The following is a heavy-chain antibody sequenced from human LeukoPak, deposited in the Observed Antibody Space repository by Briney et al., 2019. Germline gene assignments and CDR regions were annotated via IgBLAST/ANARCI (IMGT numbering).Heavy chain of an antibody. D-gene: IGHD6-19*01. Sequence: ASVKVSCKASGNTFIGYYIHWVRQAPGQGLEWMGWINPNSGVTNYGQKFQGRVTMTRDTSISTAYMDLSRLRSDDTAVYFCAITYTSGSGDAFDVWGQGTMVAVSS. CDR1: GNTFIGYY. J-gene: IGHJ3*01. V-gene: IGHV1-2*02. CDR3: AITYTSGSGDAFDV. CDR2: INPNSGVT.